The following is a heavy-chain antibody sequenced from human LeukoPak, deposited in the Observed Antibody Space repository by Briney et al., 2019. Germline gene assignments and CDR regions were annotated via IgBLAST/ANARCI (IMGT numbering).Heavy chain of an antibody. Sequence: SETLSLTCAVSGGSISSYYWSWIRQPPGKGLEWIGYIYYSGSTNYNPSLKSRVTISVDTSKNQFSLKLSSVTAADTAVYYCARADLEWLYFDYWGQGTLVTVSS. CDR1: GGSISSYY. D-gene: IGHD3-3*01. CDR2: IYYSGST. V-gene: IGHV4-59*01. CDR3: ARADLEWLYFDY. J-gene: IGHJ4*02.